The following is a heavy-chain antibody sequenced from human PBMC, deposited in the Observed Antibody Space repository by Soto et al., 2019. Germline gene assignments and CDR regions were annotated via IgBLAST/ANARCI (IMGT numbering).Heavy chain of an antibody. CDR1: GFTFSSYA. J-gene: IGHJ6*02. CDR2: ISGSGGST. D-gene: IGHD4-17*01. Sequence: PGGSLRLSCAASGFTFSSYAMSWVRQAPGKGLEWVSAISGSGGSTYYADSVKGRFTISRDNSKNTLYLQMNSLRAEDTAVYFCAREDDGGHRDYYGLDVWGQATTVTVSS. CDR3: AREDDGGHRDYYGLDV. V-gene: IGHV3-23*01.